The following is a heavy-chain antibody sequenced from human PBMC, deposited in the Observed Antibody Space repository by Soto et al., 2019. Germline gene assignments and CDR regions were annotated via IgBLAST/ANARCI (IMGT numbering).Heavy chain of an antibody. CDR2: IYYSGST. V-gene: IGHV4-30-4*01. D-gene: IGHD2-15*01. J-gene: IGHJ4*02. CDR3: ARDDCSGGSCYPFDY. Sequence: PSETLSLTCSVSGGSISSGDYYWNWIRQPPGKGLEWIGHIYYSGSTYYNSSLKSRVTISLDTSKNQFSLKLSSVTAADTAVYYCARDDCSGGSCYPFDYWGQGTLVTVSS. CDR1: GGSISSGDYY.